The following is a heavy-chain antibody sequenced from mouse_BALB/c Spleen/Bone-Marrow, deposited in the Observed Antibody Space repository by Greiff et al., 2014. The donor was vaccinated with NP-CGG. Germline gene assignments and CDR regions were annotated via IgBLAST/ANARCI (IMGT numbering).Heavy chain of an antibody. CDR3: ARSAYYGTNYGAMDY. CDR2: IDPEDGDT. CDR1: GFNIKDTY. D-gene: IGHD1-1*01. V-gene: IGHV14-3*02. Sequence: VQLQQPGAELVKPGASVKLSCTASGFNIKDTYMHWVKQRPEQGLEWIGRIDPEDGDTNYNGKFKGKATLTADKSSSTAYMQLSSLTSVDSAVYFCARSAYYGTNYGAMDYWGQGTSVTVSS. J-gene: IGHJ4*01.